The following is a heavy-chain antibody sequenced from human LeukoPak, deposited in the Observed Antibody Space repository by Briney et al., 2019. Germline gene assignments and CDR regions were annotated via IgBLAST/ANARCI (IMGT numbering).Heavy chain of an antibody. V-gene: IGHV4-38-2*02. CDR3: ARTPRVFGVVIPQVGYYYYMDV. CDR2: IYHSGST. Sequence: KTSETLSLTCTVSGYSISSGYYWGWIRQPPGKGLEWIGSIYHSGSTYYNPSLKSRVTISVDTSKNQFSLKLSSVTAADTAVYYCARTPRVFGVVIPQVGYYYYMDVWGKGTTVTVSS. D-gene: IGHD3-3*01. CDR1: GYSISSGYY. J-gene: IGHJ6*03.